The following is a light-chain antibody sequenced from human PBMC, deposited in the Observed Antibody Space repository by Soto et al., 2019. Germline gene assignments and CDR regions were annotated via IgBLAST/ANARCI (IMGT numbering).Light chain of an antibody. CDR3: QQRSNWPT. J-gene: IGKJ1*01. Sequence: EIVLTHSPVAVCLSTGKRATLSCRASQSVGSYLAWYQQKPGQAPRLLISDASNRATGIPARFSGSGPGTDFTLTISSLEPEDFAVYYCQQRSNWPTFGQGTKVDIK. V-gene: IGKV3-11*01. CDR2: DAS. CDR1: QSVGSY.